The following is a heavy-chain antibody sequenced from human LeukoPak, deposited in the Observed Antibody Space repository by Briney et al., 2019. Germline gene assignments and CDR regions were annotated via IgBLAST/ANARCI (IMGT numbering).Heavy chain of an antibody. J-gene: IGHJ5*02. CDR3: AKAGGDCTSSSCYSDWLNP. CDR1: GLTLSNSG. CDR2: IWFDGSKI. Sequence: GGSLRLSCAASGLTLSNSGMHWVRQAPGKGLEWVAVIWFDGSKIYYADSVKGRFTISRDISKNTLFLQMNNVRAEDTAVYYCAKAGGDCTSSSCYSDWLNPWGQGTLVTVSS. D-gene: IGHD2-2*02. V-gene: IGHV3-33*06.